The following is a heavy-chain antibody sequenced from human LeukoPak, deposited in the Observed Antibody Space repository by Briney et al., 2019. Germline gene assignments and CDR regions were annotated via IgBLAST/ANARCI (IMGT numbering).Heavy chain of an antibody. Sequence: GGSLRLSCAASGFTVSRNYMTWVRQAPGKGLEWVSVIYSASNTYYADSVKGRFTISRDNSKNTLYLQMNSLRAEDTAVYYCARDWQQLSGWFDPWGQGTLVTVSS. CDR3: ARDWQQLSGWFDP. V-gene: IGHV3-53*01. CDR2: IYSASNT. CDR1: GFTVSRNY. D-gene: IGHD6-13*01. J-gene: IGHJ5*02.